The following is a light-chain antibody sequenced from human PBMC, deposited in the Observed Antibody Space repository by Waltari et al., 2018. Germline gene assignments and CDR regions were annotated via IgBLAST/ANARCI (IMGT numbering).Light chain of an antibody. J-gene: IGLJ2*01. CDR2: EVS. CDR1: SSDVGSYTL. Sequence: QSALTQPASVSGSPGQSITISCTGTSSDVGSYTLVSWYQQHPVKAPKLMIYEVSKRPSGVSNRFSGSKSGNTASLTISGLQAEDEADYYCCSYAGSSTLVFGGGTKLTVL. CDR3: CSYAGSSTLV. V-gene: IGLV2-23*02.